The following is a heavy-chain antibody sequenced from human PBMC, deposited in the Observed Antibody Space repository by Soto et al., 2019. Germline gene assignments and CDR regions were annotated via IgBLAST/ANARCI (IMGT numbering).Heavy chain of an antibody. V-gene: IGHV4-39*01. CDR3: ASLINSGSPISAFDY. CDR2: IYYSGST. CDR1: GGSISSSSYY. J-gene: IGHJ4*02. Sequence: QLQLQESGPGLVKPSETLSLTCTVSGGSISSSSYYWGWIRQPPGKGLEWIGSIYYSGSTYYNPSLKSRDTISVDTSKNQFSLKLSSVTAADTAVYYCASLINSGSPISAFDYWGQGTLVTVSS. D-gene: IGHD1-26*01.